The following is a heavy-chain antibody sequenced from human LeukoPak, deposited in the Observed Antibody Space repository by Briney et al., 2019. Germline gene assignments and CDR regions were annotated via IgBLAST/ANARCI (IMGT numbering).Heavy chain of an antibody. CDR3: ARDPIPYYDSSSGLGDH. D-gene: IGHD3-22*01. Sequence: PVASVKVSCKTSGYSFTAFYIHWVRQAPGQGLEWMGWISTFNGNTNYAQKLQDRVTMTTDTSTSTAYMELRSLRSDDTAVYYCARDPIPYYDSSSGLGDHWGQGTLVTVSS. V-gene: IGHV1-18*04. CDR2: ISTFNGNT. CDR1: GYSFTAFY. J-gene: IGHJ4*02.